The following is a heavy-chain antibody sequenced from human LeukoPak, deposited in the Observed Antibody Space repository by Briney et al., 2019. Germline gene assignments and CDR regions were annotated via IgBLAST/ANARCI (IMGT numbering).Heavy chain of an antibody. J-gene: IGHJ4*02. V-gene: IGHV1-24*01. Sequence: ASVKVSCKVSGYTPTELSMHWVRQAPGKGLEWMGGFDPEDGETIYAQKFQGRVTMTEDTSTDTAYMELSSLRSEDTAVYYCATVPPGTIFGYYFDYWGQGTLVTVSS. CDR1: GYTPTELS. CDR2: FDPEDGET. D-gene: IGHD3-3*01. CDR3: ATVPPGTIFGYYFDY.